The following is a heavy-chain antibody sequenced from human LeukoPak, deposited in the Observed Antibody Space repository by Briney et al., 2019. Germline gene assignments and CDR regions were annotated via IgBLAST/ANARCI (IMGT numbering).Heavy chain of an antibody. Sequence: SETLSLTCTVSGGSINSLYWNWIRQLPGKGLEWIGYIHYSGITNYNPSFNSRVTISLDTSKNQFSLKLTSVTAADMAVYYCARGSRAVTTSSNIHPYYFDYWGQGPLVTVSS. V-gene: IGHV4-59*01. D-gene: IGHD4-17*01. CDR2: IHYSGIT. CDR1: GGSINSLY. CDR3: ARGSRAVTTSSNIHPYYFDY. J-gene: IGHJ4*02.